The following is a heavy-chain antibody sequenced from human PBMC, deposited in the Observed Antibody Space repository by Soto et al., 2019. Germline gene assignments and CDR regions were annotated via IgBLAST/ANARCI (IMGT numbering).Heavy chain of an antibody. J-gene: IGHJ3*02. CDR2: IYYSGST. D-gene: IGHD3-10*01. CDR3: ARGHSGHDAFDI. CDR1: GGSISSYY. V-gene: IGHV4-59*01. Sequence: SETLSLTCTVSGGSISSYYWSWIRQPPGKGLEWIGYIYYSGSTNYNPSLKSRVTISVDTSKNQFSLKLSSVTAADTAVYYCARGHSGHDAFDIWGQGTMVTVSS.